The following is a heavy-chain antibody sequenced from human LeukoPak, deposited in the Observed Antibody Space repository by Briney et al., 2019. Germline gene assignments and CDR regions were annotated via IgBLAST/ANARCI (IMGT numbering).Heavy chain of an antibody. J-gene: IGHJ3*02. CDR1: AYTFTSFG. CDR3: ARVRLSVRDAFDI. D-gene: IGHD3-16*01. V-gene: IGHV1-18*01. CDR2: ISAYNGNT. Sequence: ASVKLSCKASAYTFTSFGISWVRQAPGQGLEWVGWISAYNGNTNYEQKLKGRVTMTTDTSTSTAYMELRSLRSDDTAVHYCARVRLSVRDAFDIWGQGTMVTVSS.